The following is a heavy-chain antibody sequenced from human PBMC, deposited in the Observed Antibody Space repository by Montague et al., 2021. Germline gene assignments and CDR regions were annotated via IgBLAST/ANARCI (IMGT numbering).Heavy chain of an antibody. CDR3: AVGSESAWELLHH. CDR2: IYHGTT. Sequence: SETLSLTCTVSGDSISSKYFWSWVRQPLGKGLEWIGAIYHGTTSYSPSLKGRLTVSLDTSKNQFSLKLSSVTAADTAIYYCAVGSESAWELLHHWGQGIMVTVAS. D-gene: IGHD1-26*01. CDR1: GDSISSKYF. J-gene: IGHJ5*02. V-gene: IGHV4-4*02.